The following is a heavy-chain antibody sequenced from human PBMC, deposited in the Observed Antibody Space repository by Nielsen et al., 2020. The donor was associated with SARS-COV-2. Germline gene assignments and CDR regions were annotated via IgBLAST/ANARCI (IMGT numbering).Heavy chain of an antibody. CDR2: INHGGST. CDR3: ARGDRGCSGGSCYYNGMDV. CDR1: GGSFSGYY. V-gene: IGHV4-34*01. J-gene: IGHJ6*02. Sequence: SETLSLTCAVYGGSFSGYYWSWIRQPPGKGLEWIGEINHGGSTNYNPSFKSRVTISVDTSKNQISLKLSSVTAADTAVYYCARGDRGCSGGSCYYNGMDVWGQGTTVTVSS. D-gene: IGHD2-15*01.